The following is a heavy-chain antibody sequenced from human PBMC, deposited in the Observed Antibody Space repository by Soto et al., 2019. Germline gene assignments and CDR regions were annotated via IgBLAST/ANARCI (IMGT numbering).Heavy chain of an antibody. CDR1: GGNFTNYG. J-gene: IGHJ5*02. CDR2: IIPLFGTT. Sequence: QVQLVQSGAELKKPGSSVKVSCKASGGNFTNYGISWVRQAPGQGLEWMGGIIPLFGTTNYAQKFRGRVTVTADESTSTAYMELNSLRSEDTAIYFCARARWTSWYNWFDPWGQGTLVTVSS. V-gene: IGHV1-69*01. CDR3: ARARWTSWYNWFDP. D-gene: IGHD6-13*01.